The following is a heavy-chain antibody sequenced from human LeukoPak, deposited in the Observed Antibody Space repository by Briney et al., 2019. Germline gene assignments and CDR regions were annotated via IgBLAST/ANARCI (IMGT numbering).Heavy chain of an antibody. CDR3: ARDVIVVVPAAPGYYYMDV. Sequence: SETLSLTCTVSGGSISSYSWSWIRQPAGKGLEWIRRIYTSGSTNYNPSLKSRVTMSVDTSKNQFSLKLSSVTAADTAVYYCARDVIVVVPAAPGYYYMDVWGKGTTVTVSS. V-gene: IGHV4-4*07. CDR2: IYTSGST. CDR1: GGSISSYS. D-gene: IGHD2-2*01. J-gene: IGHJ6*03.